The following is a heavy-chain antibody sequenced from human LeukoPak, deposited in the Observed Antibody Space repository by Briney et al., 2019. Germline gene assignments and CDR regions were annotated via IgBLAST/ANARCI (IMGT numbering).Heavy chain of an antibody. D-gene: IGHD4-17*01. CDR2: IYHSGST. Sequence: PSETLSLTCAVSGGSISSSNWWSWVRQPPGKGLEWIGEIYHSGSTNYNPSLKSRVTISVDKSKNQFSLKLSSVTAADTAVYYCARTRSRVTKAFDYWGQGTLVTVSS. J-gene: IGHJ4*02. CDR1: GGSISSSNW. V-gene: IGHV4-4*02. CDR3: ARTRSRVTKAFDY.